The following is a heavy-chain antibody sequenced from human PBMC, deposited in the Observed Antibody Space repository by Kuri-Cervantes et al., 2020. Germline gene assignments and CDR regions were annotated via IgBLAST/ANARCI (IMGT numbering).Heavy chain of an antibody. V-gene: IGHV4-31*03. Sequence: SETLSLTCTVSGGSISSGGYYWSRIRQHPGKGLEWIGYIYYSGSTYYNPSLKSRVTISVDTSKNQFSLQLSSVTAADTAVYYCARDRGDYGDYAVDYWGQGTLVTVSS. D-gene: IGHD4-17*01. J-gene: IGHJ4*02. CDR3: ARDRGDYGDYAVDY. CDR2: IYYSGST. CDR1: GGSISSGGYY.